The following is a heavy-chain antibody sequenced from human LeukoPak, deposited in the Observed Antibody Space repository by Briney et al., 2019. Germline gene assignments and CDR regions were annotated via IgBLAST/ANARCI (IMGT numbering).Heavy chain of an antibody. Sequence: SETLSLTCTVSGGSISGYYWSWIRQPPGKGLECIGYIYHSGSTNYNPSLKSRVTISVDTSRNQFSLKLTSATAADTAVYYCAKVSDRDSSGYYWGFEYWGQGTLVTVSS. CDR3: AKVSDRDSSGYYWGFEY. CDR1: GGSISGYY. J-gene: IGHJ4*02. D-gene: IGHD3-22*01. V-gene: IGHV4-59*08. CDR2: IYHSGST.